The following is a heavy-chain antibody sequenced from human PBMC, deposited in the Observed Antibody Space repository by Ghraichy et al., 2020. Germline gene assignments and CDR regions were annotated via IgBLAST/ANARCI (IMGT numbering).Heavy chain of an antibody. CDR3: AKDSADPYDFWSGYISTFDY. CDR2: ISGSGGST. V-gene: IGHV3-23*01. D-gene: IGHD3-3*01. CDR1: GFTFSSKA. Sequence: LTCAASGFTFSSKAMTWVRQAPGKGLEWVSSISGSGGSTYYADSLKGRFTISRDNSRNTLFLQMNTLRAEDTAVYYCAKDSADPYDFWSGYISTFDYWGQGTLVTVSS. J-gene: IGHJ4*02.